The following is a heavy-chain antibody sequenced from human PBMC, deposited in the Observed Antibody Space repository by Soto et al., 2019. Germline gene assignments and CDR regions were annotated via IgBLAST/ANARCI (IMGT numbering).Heavy chain of an antibody. J-gene: IGHJ5*02. CDR2: IYYSGST. CDR1: GGSISSSSYY. CDR3: ASCIVGATKGWFDP. D-gene: IGHD1-26*01. V-gene: IGHV4-39*01. Sequence: PSETLSLTCTVSGGSISSSSYYWGWIRQPPGKGLEWIGSIYYSGSTYYNPSLKSRVTISVDTSKNQFSLKLSSVTAADTAVYYCASCIVGATKGWFDPWGQGTLVTVPQ.